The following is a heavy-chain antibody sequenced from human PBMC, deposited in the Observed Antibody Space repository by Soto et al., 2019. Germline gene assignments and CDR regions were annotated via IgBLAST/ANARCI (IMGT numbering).Heavy chain of an antibody. V-gene: IGHV4-39*01. Sequence: PSETLSLTCSVSGGSISTSTDYWGWIRQPPGKGLEWIGSIYLSESIHYNPPFQSRVTISVDTSNNQLSLMLSSVTATDTAVYYCASRSSFYTGSFVFWGQGTLVTVSS. J-gene: IGHJ4*02. CDR2: IYLSESI. CDR1: GGSISTSTDY. CDR3: ASRSSFYTGSFVF. D-gene: IGHD3-3*01.